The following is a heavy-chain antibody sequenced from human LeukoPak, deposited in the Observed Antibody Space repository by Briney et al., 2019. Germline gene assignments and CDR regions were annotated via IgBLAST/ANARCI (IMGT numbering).Heavy chain of an antibody. CDR1: GFTFSDSA. CDR2: ISTSGANT. J-gene: IGHJ4*02. Sequence: GVSLRLSRRASGFTFSDSAMTWVRQAPGKGLEWVSVISTSGANTYYADSVKGRFTISRDNSKNTLFLQMSSLRAEDTAVYYCAKDRMMAQWGQGTLVTVSS. CDR3: AKDRMMAQ. D-gene: IGHD3-16*01. V-gene: IGHV3-23*01.